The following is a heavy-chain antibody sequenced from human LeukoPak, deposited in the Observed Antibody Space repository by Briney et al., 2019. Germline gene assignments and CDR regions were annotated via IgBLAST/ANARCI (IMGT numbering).Heavy chain of an antibody. V-gene: IGHV4-39*01. CDR3: ARSPCDFWSNTCATFDY. CDR1: AASISSTYHY. D-gene: IGHD3-3*01. Sequence: SGTLSLTCTVSAASISSTYHYWGWIRQSPGRGLEWIGNIYYAGNTYYNPSLKSRLTMSVDTSKNQFSLRLSSVTAADTAVYYCARSPCDFWSNTCATFDYWGHGTLVTVSS. J-gene: IGHJ4*01. CDR2: IYYAGNT.